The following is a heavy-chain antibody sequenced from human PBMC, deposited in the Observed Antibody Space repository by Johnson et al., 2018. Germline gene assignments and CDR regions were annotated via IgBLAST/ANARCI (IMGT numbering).Heavy chain of an antibody. CDR2: IYYTGRP. CDR1: GDSISRSSYY. CDR3: AREYCSSPSCYYYYYYGMDV. J-gene: IGHJ6*02. Sequence: QVQLQESGPRLVKASETLSLTCTISGDSISRSSYYWGWIRQPPGKGLEWIGTIYYTGRPSSNPSLKSRVTISVDPSKNHLSLKLTSWTAADTAFYYRAREYCSSPSCYYYYYYGMDVWGQGTTVTVSS. D-gene: IGHD2-2*01. V-gene: IGHV4-39*02.